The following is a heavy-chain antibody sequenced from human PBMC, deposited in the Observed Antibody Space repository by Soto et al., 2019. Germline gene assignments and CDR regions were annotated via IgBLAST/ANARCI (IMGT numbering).Heavy chain of an antibody. D-gene: IGHD2-15*01. J-gene: IGHJ4*02. V-gene: IGHV3-23*01. CDR1: GFTFSSYA. Sequence: GGYLRPSSAAFGFTFSSYAMGLVRQVPGKGVEWVSTMSGSGGSAYYADSMKGRLTISRDNSKNTLYLQMNSLRAEDTAVYYCAKTPIVVVAATRRSFFDYWGQGTLVTVSS. CDR3: AKTPIVVVAATRRSFFDY. CDR2: MSGSGGSA.